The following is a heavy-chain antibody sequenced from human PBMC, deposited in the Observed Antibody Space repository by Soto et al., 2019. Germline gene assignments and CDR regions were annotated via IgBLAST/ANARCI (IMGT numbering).Heavy chain of an antibody. J-gene: IGHJ6*02. V-gene: IGHV4-30-2*01. CDR3: ARGFYDFWSGYRPYYYGMDV. Sequence: PSETLSLTCAVSGGSISSGGYSWSWIRQPPGKGLEWIGHIYHSGSTYYNPSLKSRVTISVDRSKNQFSLKLSSVTAADTAVYYCARGFYDFWSGYRPYYYGMDVWGQGTTVTVSS. D-gene: IGHD3-3*01. CDR2: IYHSGST. CDR1: GGSISSGGYS.